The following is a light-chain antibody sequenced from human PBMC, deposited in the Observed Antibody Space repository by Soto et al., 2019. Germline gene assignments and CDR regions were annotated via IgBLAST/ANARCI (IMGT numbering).Light chain of an antibody. Sequence: EIVLAQSPGTLSLSAWERAALSCRASQSVTSSLVWYQQKPGQAPRLLIYDASDRATGIPARFSGSGSGTDFTLTISSLEPEDSAVYYCQDYGSSAWTFGQGTKVDI. J-gene: IGKJ1*01. CDR3: QDYGSSAWT. CDR2: DAS. V-gene: IGKV3-11*01. CDR1: QSVTSS.